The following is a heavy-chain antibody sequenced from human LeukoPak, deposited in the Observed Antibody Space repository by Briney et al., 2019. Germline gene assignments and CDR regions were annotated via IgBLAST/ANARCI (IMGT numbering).Heavy chain of an antibody. Sequence: SETLSLTCTVSGGSISSSSYYGGWIRQPPGKGLEWIGGIYYSGSTYYNPSLKSRVTISVDTSKNQFSLKLSSVTAADTAVYYCALRVGCSGGSCYSADAFDIWGQGTMVTVSS. CDR2: IYYSGST. CDR3: ALRVGCSGGSCYSADAFDI. J-gene: IGHJ3*02. D-gene: IGHD2-15*01. CDR1: GGSISSSSYY. V-gene: IGHV4-39*01.